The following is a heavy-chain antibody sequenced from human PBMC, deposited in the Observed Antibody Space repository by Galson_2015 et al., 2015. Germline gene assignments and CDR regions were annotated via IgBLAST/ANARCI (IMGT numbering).Heavy chain of an antibody. CDR1: GFFSSVD. CDR3: AKDPNWASGH. V-gene: IGHV3-23*05. CDR2: INGNGIST. D-gene: IGHD3-16*01. J-gene: IGHJ4*02. Sequence: SLRLSCAVAGFFSSVDMNWFRQAPGKGLEWVSNINGNGISTSYAASVMGRFTIPRDNSKNTLYMQMNSLRAEDTAIYYCAKDPNWASGHWGQGILVTVSS.